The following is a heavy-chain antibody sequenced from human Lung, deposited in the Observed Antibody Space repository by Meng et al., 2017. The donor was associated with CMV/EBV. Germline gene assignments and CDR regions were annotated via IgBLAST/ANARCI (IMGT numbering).Heavy chain of an antibody. CDR3: ARDPPDWNYPRSYAFDI. Sequence: SCAASGFTFSSYSMNWVRQAPGKGLEWVSSISSSSSYIYYADSVKGRFTISRDNAKNSLYLQMNSLRAEDTAVYYCARDPPDWNYPRSYAFDIWGHGXMVTVSS. D-gene: IGHD1-7*01. CDR1: GFTFSSYS. J-gene: IGHJ3*02. CDR2: ISSSSSYI. V-gene: IGHV3-21*01.